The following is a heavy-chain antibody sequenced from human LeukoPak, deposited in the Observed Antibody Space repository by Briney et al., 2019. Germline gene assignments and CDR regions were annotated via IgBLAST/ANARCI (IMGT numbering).Heavy chain of an antibody. CDR1: GFTFTSYG. Sequence: GGSLRLSCAASGFTFTSYGMHWVRQAPGKGLEWVAFLQYDGSNEYYADSVKGRFTFSRDNSKNTLFLQMSSLRGEDTAVYYCAKGMGYYVDYWGQGTLVTVSS. V-gene: IGHV3-30*02. D-gene: IGHD1-26*01. CDR3: AKGMGYYVDY. J-gene: IGHJ4*02. CDR2: LQYDGSNE.